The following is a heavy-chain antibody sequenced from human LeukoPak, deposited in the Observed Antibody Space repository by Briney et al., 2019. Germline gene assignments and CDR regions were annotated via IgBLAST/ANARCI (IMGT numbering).Heavy chain of an antibody. J-gene: IGHJ5*02. CDR1: GGSISSSGYY. V-gene: IGHV4-39*07. D-gene: IGHD2-15*01. CDR2: IYYSGST. Sequence: SETLSLTCTVSGGSISSSGYYWGWIRQPPEKGLEWIGSIYYSGSTYYNPSLKSRVTISVDTSKNQFSLKLSSVTAADTAVYYCARAYRSPPSVVVVAATPGFDPWGQGTLVTVSS. CDR3: ARAYRSPPSVVVVAATPGFDP.